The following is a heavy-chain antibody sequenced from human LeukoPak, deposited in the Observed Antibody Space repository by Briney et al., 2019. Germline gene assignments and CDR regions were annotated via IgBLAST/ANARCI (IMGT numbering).Heavy chain of an antibody. CDR3: ARPYGSGSYFGYFDY. D-gene: IGHD3-10*01. Sequence: ASVKVSRKASGYTFTSYGISWVRQAPGQGLEWMGWISAYNGNTNYAQKLQGRVTMTTDTSTSTAYMELRSLRSDDTAVYYCARPYGSGSYFGYFDYWGQGTLVTVSS. J-gene: IGHJ4*02. V-gene: IGHV1-18*04. CDR2: ISAYNGNT. CDR1: GYTFTSYG.